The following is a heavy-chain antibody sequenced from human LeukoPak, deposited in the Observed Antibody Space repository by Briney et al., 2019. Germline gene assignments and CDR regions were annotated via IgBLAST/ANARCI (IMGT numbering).Heavy chain of an antibody. CDR1: GYTFTSYF. J-gene: IGHJ6*02. CDR3: ARDLLEDYGKYGMDV. Sequence: GASVKVSCKASGYTFTSYFMHWVRQAPGQGLEWMGIINPTGGSTSYAQKFQGRVTMTRDTSTRTVYMELRSLRSEDTAIYYCARDLLEDYGKYGMDVWGQGTTVSVSS. CDR2: INPTGGST. D-gene: IGHD4-17*01. V-gene: IGHV1-46*01.